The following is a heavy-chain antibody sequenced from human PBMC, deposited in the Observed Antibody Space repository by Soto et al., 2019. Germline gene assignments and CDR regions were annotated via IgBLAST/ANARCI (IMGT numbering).Heavy chain of an antibody. J-gene: IGHJ6*02. CDR2: INPFDDST. V-gene: IGHV1-46*01. CDR3: ARSPKTLFRLLELTEYSGMEV. CDR1: GYTFTGDY. Sequence: ASVKASCKAAGYTFTGDYIHWLRQAPGQGLEWMGVINPFDDSTIYAQRFQGRVTMTSDTSTSTAYMELSSLRSEDTALYYCARSPKTLFRLLELTEYSGMEVWCQGTTVTVSS. D-gene: IGHD3-3*01.